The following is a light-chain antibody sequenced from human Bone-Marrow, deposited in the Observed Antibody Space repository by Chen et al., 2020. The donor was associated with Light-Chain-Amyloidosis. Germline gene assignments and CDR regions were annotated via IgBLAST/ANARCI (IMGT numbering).Light chain of an antibody. CDR3: QVWDRSSDRPV. CDR2: DDS. Sequence: SYVLTQPSSVSVAPGQTATIDCGGNNIGSTSVHWYQQTPGQAPLLVVYDDSDRPSGSPGRLSGSNSGNTATLTISRVESGDEADYYCQVWDRSSDRPVFGGGTKLTV. CDR1: NIGSTS. J-gene: IGLJ3*02. V-gene: IGLV3-21*02.